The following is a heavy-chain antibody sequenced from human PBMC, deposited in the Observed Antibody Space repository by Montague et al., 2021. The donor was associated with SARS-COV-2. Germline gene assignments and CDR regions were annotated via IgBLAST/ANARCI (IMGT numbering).Heavy chain of an antibody. J-gene: IGHJ6*02. CDR3: ARRIDYYGIDV. CDR1: GGSISSGSHY. V-gene: IGHV4-61*02. Sequence: TLSLTCTVSGGSISSGSHYWSWIRQPAGKGLEWIGRIDTSGNTEYISSLKSRVTISVDTSKNQFSLKLSSVTAADTAVYYCARRIDYYGIDVWGQGTTVTVSS. D-gene: IGHD1-26*01. CDR2: IDTSGNT.